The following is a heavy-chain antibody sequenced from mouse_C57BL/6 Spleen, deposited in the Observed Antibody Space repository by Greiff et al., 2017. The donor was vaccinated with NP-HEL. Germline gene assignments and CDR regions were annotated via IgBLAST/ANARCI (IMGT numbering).Heavy chain of an antibody. D-gene: IGHD1-1*01. J-gene: IGHJ1*03. CDR2: IYPSDSET. Sequence: QVQLQQPGAELVRPGSSVKLSCKASGYTFTSYWMDWVKQRPGQGLEWIGNIYPSDSETHYNQKFKDKATLTVDKSSSTAYMQLSSLTSEDSAVYYCARWGGTTVSFDVWGTGTTVTVSS. V-gene: IGHV1-61*01. CDR3: ARWGGTTVSFDV. CDR1: GYTFTSYW.